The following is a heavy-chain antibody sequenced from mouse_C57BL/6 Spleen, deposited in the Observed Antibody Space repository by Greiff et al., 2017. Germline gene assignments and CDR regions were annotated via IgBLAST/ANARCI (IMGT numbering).Heavy chain of an antibody. Sequence: VKLMESGAELVRPGASVTLSCKASGYTFTDYEMHWVKQTPVHGLEWIGAIDPETGGTAYNQKFKGKAILTADKSSSTAYMELRSLTSEDSAVYYCRGTSFAYWGQGTLVTVSA. J-gene: IGHJ3*01. V-gene: IGHV1-15*01. CDR3: RGTSFAY. CDR2: IDPETGGT. CDR1: GYTFTDYE. D-gene: IGHD4-1*01.